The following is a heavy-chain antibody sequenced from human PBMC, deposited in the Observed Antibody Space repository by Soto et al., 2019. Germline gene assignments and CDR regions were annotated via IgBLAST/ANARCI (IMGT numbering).Heavy chain of an antibody. Sequence: LRLSCSPSGFTFRNYGLVWVRQAPGKGLEWVALISYDGDNKYYSDSARGRFTVSRDNFKNTLFLQMDSLRPEDTAVYYCAKKILGYGANSDALNVWGQGTTVTVS. J-gene: IGHJ6*02. CDR2: ISYDGDNK. CDR1: GFTFRNYG. CDR3: AKKILGYGANSDALNV. V-gene: IGHV3-30*18. D-gene: IGHD4-17*01.